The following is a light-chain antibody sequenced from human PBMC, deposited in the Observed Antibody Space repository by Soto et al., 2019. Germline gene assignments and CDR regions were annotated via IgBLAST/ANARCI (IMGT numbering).Light chain of an antibody. J-gene: IGKJ1*01. CDR1: QSVFYSSNNKNS. V-gene: IGKV4-1*01. CDR3: QKYYSAPPWT. Sequence: DIVMTQSPDSLAVSLGERATINCKSSQSVFYSSNNKNSLAWYQQKAGQPPKLLIYWASTRESGVPDRFSGSGSGTDFTLTISNLQADDVAIYYCQKYYSAPPWTFGQGTKVEIK. CDR2: WAS.